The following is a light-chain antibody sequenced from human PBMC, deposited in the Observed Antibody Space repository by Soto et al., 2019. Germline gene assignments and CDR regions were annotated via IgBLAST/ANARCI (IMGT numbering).Light chain of an antibody. CDR1: QIVNSD. V-gene: IGKV3-11*01. Sequence: EIVLTQSPATLSLSPGERAILSCRASQIVNSDLAWYQQRPGRAPRLLIYDASTRATGVPARCSGSGAGTHFSLSISSIELEDVSVYDCQQRGGWPPLTLGGGIKVEIK. J-gene: IGKJ4*01. CDR2: DAS. CDR3: QQRGGWPPLT.